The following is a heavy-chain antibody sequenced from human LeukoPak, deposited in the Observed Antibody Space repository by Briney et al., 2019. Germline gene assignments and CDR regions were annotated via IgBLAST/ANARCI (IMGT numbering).Heavy chain of an antibody. J-gene: IGHJ4*02. CDR3: AKVRYYDILTGYYNDY. CDR1: GSTLRSYA. CDR2: ISETGAAT. D-gene: IGHD3-9*01. V-gene: IGHV3-23*01. Sequence: GGSLRLSCTVSGSTLRSYAMNWVRQAPGKGLEWVSAISETGAATYYADSVRGRFTISRDNSKNTLYLQMNSLRAEDTAVYYCAKVRYYDILTGYYNDYWGQGTLVTVSS.